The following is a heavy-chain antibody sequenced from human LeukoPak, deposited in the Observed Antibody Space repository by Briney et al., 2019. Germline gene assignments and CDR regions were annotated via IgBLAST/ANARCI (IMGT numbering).Heavy chain of an antibody. D-gene: IGHD1-7*01. J-gene: IGHJ4*02. CDR3: ARAHNWKYGSFDF. CDR2: ISSSGSTI. V-gene: IGHV3-48*03. CDR1: GFTFSSYE. Sequence: PGGSLRLSCAASGFTFSSYEMNWVRQAPGKGLEWVSYISSSGSTIYYADSVKGRFTISRDNAKNSLYLQMNSLRAEDTAVYCCARAHNWKYGSFDFWGQGTLVTVSS.